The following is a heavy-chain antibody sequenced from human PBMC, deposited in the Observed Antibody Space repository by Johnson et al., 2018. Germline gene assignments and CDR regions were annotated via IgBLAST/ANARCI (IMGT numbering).Heavy chain of an antibody. Sequence: VQLVESGGGLVQPGGSLRLSCAVSGFTFSSYAMSWVRQAPGKGLEWVAVISYDGSNKYYADSVKGRFTISRDNSKSTLYLEMNSVKSEDTAVYYCAKFLVRGVIDYFDFWGQGTLVTVSS. J-gene: IGHJ4*02. D-gene: IGHD3-10*01. V-gene: IGHV3-33*05. CDR3: AKFLVRGVIDYFDF. CDR1: GFTFSSYA. CDR2: ISYDGSNK.